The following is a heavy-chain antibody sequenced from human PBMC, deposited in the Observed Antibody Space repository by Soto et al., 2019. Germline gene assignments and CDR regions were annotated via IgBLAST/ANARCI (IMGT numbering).Heavy chain of an antibody. Sequence: PGGSLRLSCAASGFTFSGYAMTWVRQAPGKGLEWVSAISSGGSSTYYADSVRGRFTISRDNFKNILYQQVNSLRAEDTAEYYCAKPRYSGYDWAPYYFDYWGQGTLVTVSS. CDR1: GFTFSGYA. V-gene: IGHV3-23*01. CDR2: ISSGGSST. CDR3: AKPRYSGYDWAPYYFDY. J-gene: IGHJ4*02. D-gene: IGHD5-12*01.